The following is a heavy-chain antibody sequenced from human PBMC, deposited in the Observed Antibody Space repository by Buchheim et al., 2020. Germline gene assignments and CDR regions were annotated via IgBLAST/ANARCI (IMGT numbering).Heavy chain of an antibody. D-gene: IGHD6-13*01. V-gene: IGHV3-7*01. J-gene: IGHJ4*02. CDR2: IKPEGSQK. Sequence: EVQLVESGGGLVQPGGSLRLSCAASGFTFSTHWMTWVRQAPGKGLEWLANIKPEGSQKHYVDSVKGRFTISRANAKNSLSLQMNSLRAEDTAVYYCANAPAAAGIYWGQG. CDR1: GFTFSTHW. CDR3: ANAPAAAGIY.